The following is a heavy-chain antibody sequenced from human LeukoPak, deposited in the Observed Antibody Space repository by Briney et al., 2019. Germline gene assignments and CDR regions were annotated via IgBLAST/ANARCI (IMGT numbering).Heavy chain of an antibody. CDR2: INPSGGGT. V-gene: IGHV1-46*01. J-gene: IGHJ4*02. Sequence: ASVKVSCKASGYTFTSYGISWVRQAPGHGLEWMGIINPSGGGTSYAQEFQGRVTMTRDTSTSTVYMELSSLRSEDTAVYYCARDLVVGATTGGVYWGQGTLVTVSS. D-gene: IGHD1-26*01. CDR1: GYTFTSYG. CDR3: ARDLVVGATTGGVY.